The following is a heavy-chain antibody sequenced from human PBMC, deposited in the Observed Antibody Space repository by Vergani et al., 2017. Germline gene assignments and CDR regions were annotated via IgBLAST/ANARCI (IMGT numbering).Heavy chain of an antibody. D-gene: IGHD3-22*01. J-gene: IGHJ3*02. V-gene: IGHV3-53*01. CDR1: GFTVSSNY. CDR3: ARDKDSSGWLLSFDI. Sequence: EVQLVESGGGLVQPGGSLRLSCAASGFTVSSNYMSWVRQAPGKGLEWVSVFYSGGSTYYADSVKCLFTISRDNSKNTLYLQMNSLRAEDTAVYYCARDKDSSGWLLSFDIWGQGTMVTVSS. CDR2: FYSGGST.